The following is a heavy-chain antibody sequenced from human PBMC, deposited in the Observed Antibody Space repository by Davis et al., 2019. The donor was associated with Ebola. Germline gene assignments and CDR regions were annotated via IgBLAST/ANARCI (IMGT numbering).Heavy chain of an antibody. CDR1: GFTFSSYA. CDR3: ARTLGPAYFDY. J-gene: IGHJ4*02. Sequence: GESLKISCAASGFTFSSYAMSWVRQAPGKGLEWVSAISGSGGSTYYADSVKGRFTISRDNSKNTLYLQMNSLRAEDMAVYYCARTLGPAYFDYWGQGTLVTVSS. D-gene: IGHD1-14*01. CDR2: ISGSGGST. V-gene: IGHV3-23*01.